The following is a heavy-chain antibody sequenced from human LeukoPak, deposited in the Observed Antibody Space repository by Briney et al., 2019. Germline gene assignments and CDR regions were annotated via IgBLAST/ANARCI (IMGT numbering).Heavy chain of an antibody. CDR1: GFTFSFYS. J-gene: IGHJ4*02. CDR2: ISGSGSDI. Sequence: PGGSLRLSCAGSGFTFSFYSLNWVRQAPGRGLEWVSFISGSGSDIFYADSVKGRFTISRDNAKNSVSLQMDSLRGDGTAVYYCARDIGGSYSAIDYWGQGTLVTVSS. D-gene: IGHD1-26*01. CDR3: ARDIGGSYSAIDY. V-gene: IGHV3-21*05.